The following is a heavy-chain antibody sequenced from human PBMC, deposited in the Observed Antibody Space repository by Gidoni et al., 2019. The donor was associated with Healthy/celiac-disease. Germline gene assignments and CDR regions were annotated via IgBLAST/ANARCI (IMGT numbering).Heavy chain of an antibody. Sequence: QVQLVQSGAEVKKPGSSVKVSCKASGGTFSSYAISWVRQAPGQGLEWMGRIIPILGIANYAQKFQGRVTITADKSTSTAYMELSSLRSEDTAVYYCARVVVPAARRGYYYYGMDVWGQGTTVTVSS. D-gene: IGHD2-2*01. CDR1: GGTFSSYA. CDR2: IIPILGIA. J-gene: IGHJ6*02. CDR3: ARVVVPAARRGYYYYGMDV. V-gene: IGHV1-69*04.